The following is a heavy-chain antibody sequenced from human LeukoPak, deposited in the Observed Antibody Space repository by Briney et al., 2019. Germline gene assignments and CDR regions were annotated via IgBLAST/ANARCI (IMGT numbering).Heavy chain of an antibody. V-gene: IGHV4-4*07. J-gene: IGHJ4*02. Sequence: SETLSLTCTVSGGSISSYYWSWIRQPAGKGLEWIGRIYTSGSTNYNPSLKSRVTMSVDTSKNQSSLKLSSVTAADTAVYYCASSYSSGWYLDYWGQGTLVTVSS. D-gene: IGHD6-19*01. CDR1: GGSISSYY. CDR3: ASSYSSGWYLDY. CDR2: IYTSGST.